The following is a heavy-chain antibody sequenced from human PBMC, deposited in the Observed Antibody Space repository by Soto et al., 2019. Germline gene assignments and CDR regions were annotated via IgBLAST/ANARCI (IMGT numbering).Heavy chain of an antibody. CDR3: ARSLWFGSYNEDGYWFDP. CDR2: IYYSGST. V-gene: IGHV4-39*01. CDR1: GGSISSSSYY. J-gene: IGHJ5*02. D-gene: IGHD3-10*01. Sequence: PSETLSLTCTVSGGSISSSSYYWGWIRQPPGKGLEWIGSIYYSGSTYYNPSLKSRVTISVDTSKNQFSLKLSSVTAADTAVYYCARSLWFGSYNEDGYWFDPWGQGTLVTVSS.